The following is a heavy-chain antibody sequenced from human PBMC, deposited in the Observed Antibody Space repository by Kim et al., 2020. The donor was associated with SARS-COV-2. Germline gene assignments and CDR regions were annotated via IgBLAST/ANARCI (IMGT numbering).Heavy chain of an antibody. Sequence: VKGRFTIARDNSKNTLYLQMNSLRAEDTAVYYCARDYYDSSGYYNNWFDPWGQGTLVTVSS. CDR3: ARDYYDSSGYYNNWFDP. J-gene: IGHJ5*02. D-gene: IGHD3-22*01. V-gene: IGHV3-30*01.